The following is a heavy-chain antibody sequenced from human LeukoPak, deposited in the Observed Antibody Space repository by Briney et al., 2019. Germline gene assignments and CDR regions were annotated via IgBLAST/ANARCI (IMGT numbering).Heavy chain of an antibody. D-gene: IGHD1-26*01. J-gene: IGHJ4*02. CDR2: ISYDGSKR. CDR1: GFTFSNHG. CDR3: ARDYSGNYCFDY. Sequence: GRSLRLSCVASGFTFSNHGMHWVRQAPGKGLEWVALISYDGSKRYHADSVKGRFTISRDDSKNTLYLQMNSLTAEDTARYYCARDYSGNYCFDYWGQGTLVTVSS. V-gene: IGHV3-30*04.